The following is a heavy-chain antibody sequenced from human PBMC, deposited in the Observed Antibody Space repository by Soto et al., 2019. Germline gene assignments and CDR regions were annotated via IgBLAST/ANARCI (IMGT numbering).Heavy chain of an antibody. Sequence: GASVKVSCKASGYTFTSYYMHWVRQAPGQGLEWMGIINPSGGSTSYAQKFQGRVTMTTDTSTSTAYMELRSLRSDVTAVYYCARARYDYGDYVASVLLVYYYYYGMDVWGQGTTVTVSS. CDR3: ARARYDYGDYVASVLLVYYYYYGMDV. CDR2: INPSGGST. D-gene: IGHD4-17*01. CDR1: GYTFTSYY. V-gene: IGHV1-46*01. J-gene: IGHJ6*02.